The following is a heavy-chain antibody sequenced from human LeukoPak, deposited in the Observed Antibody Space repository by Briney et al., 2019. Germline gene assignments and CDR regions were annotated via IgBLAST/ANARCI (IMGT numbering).Heavy chain of an antibody. CDR3: ATGGVASARPDS. Sequence: GGSLRLSCAASGFTFTNYWMHWVRQAPGKGLVWVSGINHDGTGTYYADSVKGRFTISRDNAKNTVDLQMNGLRVEDTAVYYCATGGVASARPDSWGQGTLVTVSS. J-gene: IGHJ5*01. D-gene: IGHD6-13*01. CDR2: INHDGTGT. CDR1: GFTFTNYW. V-gene: IGHV3-74*01.